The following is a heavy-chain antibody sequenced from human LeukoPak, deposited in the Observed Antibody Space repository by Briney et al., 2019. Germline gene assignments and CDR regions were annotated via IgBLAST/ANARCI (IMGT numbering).Heavy chain of an antibody. J-gene: IGHJ4*02. D-gene: IGHD1-26*01. CDR2: INHSGST. CDR3: ARDLAGATTFDY. Sequence: SETLSLTCAVYGGSFSGYYWSWIRQPPGKGLEWIGEINHSGSTNYNPSLKSRVTISGDTSKNQFSLKLSSVTAADTAVYYCARDLAGATTFDYWGQGTLVTVSS. V-gene: IGHV4-34*01. CDR1: GGSFSGYY.